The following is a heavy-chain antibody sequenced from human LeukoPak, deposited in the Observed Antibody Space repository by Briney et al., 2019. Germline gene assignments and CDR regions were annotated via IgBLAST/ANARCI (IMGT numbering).Heavy chain of an antibody. J-gene: IGHJ6*03. V-gene: IGHV4-59*12. CDR1: GGSIGTYY. CDR2: IYYNGYT. Sequence: PSETLSLTCTVSGGSIGTYYWSWIRQPPGKGLEWIGYIYYNGYTDYNPSLKSRVTISVHTSKNQFSLKLSSVTAADTAVYYCARASAVVPAAIRLPYYYYYYMDVWGKGTTVTVSS. CDR3: ARASAVVPAAIRLPYYYYYYMDV. D-gene: IGHD2-2*02.